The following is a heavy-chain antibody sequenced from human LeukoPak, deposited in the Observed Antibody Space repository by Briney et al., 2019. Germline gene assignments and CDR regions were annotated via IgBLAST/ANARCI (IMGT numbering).Heavy chain of an antibody. J-gene: IGHJ6*03. CDR2: INWNSVST. CDR1: GFTFDDYG. Sequence: GGSLRLSCAASGFTFDDYGMSWVRQAPGKGLEWVSGINWNSVSTSYVDSVKGRFTISRDNAKNSLYLQMNSLRAEDTALYYCARALSNYVDYHYYYYMDVWGKGTTVTVSS. CDR3: ARALSNYVDYHYYYYMDV. V-gene: IGHV3-20*04. D-gene: IGHD4-11*01.